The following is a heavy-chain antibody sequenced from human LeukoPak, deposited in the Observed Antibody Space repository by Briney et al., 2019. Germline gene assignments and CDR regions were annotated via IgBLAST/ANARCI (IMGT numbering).Heavy chain of an antibody. J-gene: IGHJ4*02. CDR2: IYHSGST. D-gene: IGHD1-26*01. CDR3: ARIYPPKWEPRGSIDY. CDR1: GYSISSGYY. Sequence: PSETLSLTCAVSGYSISSGYYWGWIRQPPGKGLEWIGSIYHSGSTYYNPSLKSRVTISVDTSKNQFSLKLSSVTAADTAVYYCARIYPPKWEPRGSIDYWGQGTLVTVSS. V-gene: IGHV4-38-2*01.